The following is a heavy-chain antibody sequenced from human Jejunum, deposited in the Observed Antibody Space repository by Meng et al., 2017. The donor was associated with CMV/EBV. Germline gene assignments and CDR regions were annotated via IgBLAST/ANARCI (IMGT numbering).Heavy chain of an antibody. Sequence: QRPLQASGPGLVKPSETLFLTRTVSGGSISSSSYYWGWIRQPPGKGLEWIGSIYYSGSTYYNPSLKSRVTISVDTSKNQFSLKLSSVTAADTAVYYCASPLGILGIVDLWGRGTLVTVSS. CDR1: GGSISSSSYY. V-gene: IGHV4-39*01. D-gene: IGHD7-27*01. CDR2: IYYSGST. CDR3: ASPLGILGIVDL. J-gene: IGHJ2*01.